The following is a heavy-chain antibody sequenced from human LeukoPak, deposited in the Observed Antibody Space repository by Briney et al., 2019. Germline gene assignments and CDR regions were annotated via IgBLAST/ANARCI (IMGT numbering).Heavy chain of an antibody. CDR2: ISYDGSNK. J-gene: IGHJ1*01. D-gene: IGHD6-13*01. V-gene: IGHV3-30-3*01. Sequence: PRRSLRLSCAASGFTFSSYAMHWVRQARGKGVEGVAVISYDGSNKYYADSVKGRFTISRDNSKNTLYLQMNSLRAEDTAVYYCARSYSSSWYFQHWGQGTLVTVSS. CDR3: ARSYSSSWYFQH. CDR1: GFTFSSYA.